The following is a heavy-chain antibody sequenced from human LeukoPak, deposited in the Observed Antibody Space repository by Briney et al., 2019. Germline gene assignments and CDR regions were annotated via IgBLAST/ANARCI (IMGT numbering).Heavy chain of an antibody. V-gene: IGHV3-23*01. CDR1: GFTFSSYA. Sequence: PGGSLRLSCAASGFTFSSYAMSWVRQAPGKGLEWVSAISGSGGSTYYADSVKGRFTISRDNSKNTLYLQMNSLRAEDTAVYYCAKFKRSGAEGPNWFDPWGQGTLVTVSS. CDR3: AKFKRSGAEGPNWFDP. D-gene: IGHD2-21*01. CDR2: ISGSGGST. J-gene: IGHJ5*02.